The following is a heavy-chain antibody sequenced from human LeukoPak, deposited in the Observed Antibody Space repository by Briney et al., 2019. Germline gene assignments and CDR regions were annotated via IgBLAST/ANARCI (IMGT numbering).Heavy chain of an antibody. Sequence: SVKVSCKTSGYTFTNYDINWVRQAPGQGLEWMGGIMPLFNTANYAQQFQGRVTITTDESTSTAYMELSSLRFEDTAMYYCARVDRYHYYLDVWGKGTTVTVSS. CDR2: IMPLFNTA. V-gene: IGHV1-69*05. CDR3: ARVDRYHYYLDV. J-gene: IGHJ6*03. CDR1: GYTFTNYD.